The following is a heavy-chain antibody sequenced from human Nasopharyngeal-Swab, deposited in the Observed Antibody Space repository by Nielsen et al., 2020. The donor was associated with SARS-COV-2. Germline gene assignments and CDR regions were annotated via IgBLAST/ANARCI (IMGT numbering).Heavy chain of an antibody. J-gene: IGHJ4*02. Sequence: GGSLRLSCAASGFTFSSYAMYWVRQAPGKGLEWVAVISYDGSNKYYADSVKGRFTISRDNSKNTVYLQMNSLRAEDTAVYYCASSSSWYGHFDYWGQGTLVTVSS. V-gene: IGHV3-30*04. CDR2: ISYDGSNK. CDR1: GFTFSSYA. CDR3: ASSSSWYGHFDY. D-gene: IGHD6-13*01.